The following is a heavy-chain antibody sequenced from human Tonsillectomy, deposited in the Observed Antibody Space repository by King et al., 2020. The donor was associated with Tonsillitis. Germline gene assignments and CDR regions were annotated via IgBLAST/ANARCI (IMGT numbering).Heavy chain of an antibody. CDR2: ISWNSGSI. CDR1: GFIFDDFA. D-gene: IGHD3-16*01. Sequence: VQLVESGGGLVQPGRSLRLSCAASGFIFDDFAMHWVRQAPGKGLEWVSSISWNSGSIGYADSVKGRFTISRDNAKTSLYLQMNSLRAEDTALYYCAKAYFGMITPFDYWGQGTLVTVSS. CDR3: AKAYFGMITPFDY. J-gene: IGHJ4*02. V-gene: IGHV3-9*01.